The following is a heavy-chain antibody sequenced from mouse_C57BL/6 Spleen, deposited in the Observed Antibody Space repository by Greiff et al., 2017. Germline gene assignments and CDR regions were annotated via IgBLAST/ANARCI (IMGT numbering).Heavy chain of an antibody. D-gene: IGHD2-4*01. CDR3: ARRDYDGPSFAY. V-gene: IGHV2-2*01. CDR1: GFSLTSYG. CDR2: IWSGGST. J-gene: IGHJ3*01. Sequence: QVQLQQSGPGLVQPSQSLSITCTVSGFSLTSYGVHWVRQSPGKGLAWLGVIWSGGSTDYNAAFISRLSISKNNSKSQVFFKMNSLQADDTAIYYCARRDYDGPSFAYWGQGTLVTVSA.